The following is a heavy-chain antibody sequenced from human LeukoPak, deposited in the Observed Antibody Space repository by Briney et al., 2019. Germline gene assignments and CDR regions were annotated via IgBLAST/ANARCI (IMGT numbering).Heavy chain of an antibody. J-gene: IGHJ4*02. CDR1: GLTFSAYG. CDR3: AKAAVYSINWTPFDD. V-gene: IGHV3-30*18. D-gene: IGHD6-13*01. CDR2: FSADGINI. Sequence: GGSLRLSCAASGLTFSAYGMSWIRQSPGKGLEWVALFSADGINIYYADSVKGRFTISRDNSKNMLYLQMNSLRAEDTAVYYCAKAAVYSINWTPFDDWGLGTLVTVSS.